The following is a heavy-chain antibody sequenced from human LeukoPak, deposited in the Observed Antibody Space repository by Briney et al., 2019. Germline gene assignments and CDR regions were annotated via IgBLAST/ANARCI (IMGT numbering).Heavy chain of an antibody. D-gene: IGHD5-18*01. Sequence: RPSETLSLTCAVSGGSISSSNWWSWVRQPPGKGLEWIGEIYHSGSTNYNPSLKSRVTISVDKSKNQFSLKLRSVTAADTAVYYCARDLRRDTAMAMKDYWGQGTLVTVSS. CDR3: ARDLRRDTAMAMKDY. V-gene: IGHV4-4*02. J-gene: IGHJ4*02. CDR1: GGSISSSNW. CDR2: IYHSGST.